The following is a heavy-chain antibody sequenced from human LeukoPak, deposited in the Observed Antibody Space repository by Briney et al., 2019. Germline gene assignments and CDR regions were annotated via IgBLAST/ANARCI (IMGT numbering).Heavy chain of an antibody. J-gene: IGHJ4*02. CDR1: GFTFSSYA. CDR3: SKDPPRHAVAGTNDY. D-gene: IGHD6-19*01. Sequence: GGSLRLSCAASGFTFSSYAMSWVRQAPGQGLEWVSAISGSGGSTYFADPVKGRFTISRDNSKNTLYLQMNSLRAEDTAVYYCSKDPPRHAVAGTNDYWGQGTLVTVSS. CDR2: ISGSGGST. V-gene: IGHV3-23*01.